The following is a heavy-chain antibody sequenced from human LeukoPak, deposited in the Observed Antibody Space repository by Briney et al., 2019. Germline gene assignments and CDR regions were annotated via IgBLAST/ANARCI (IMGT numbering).Heavy chain of an antibody. CDR1: GGSISSGDFY. V-gene: IGHV4-31*03. D-gene: IGHD6-19*01. CDR2: IYYSGTA. Sequence: PSQTLSLTCTVSGGSISSGDFYWSWVRQHPEKGLEWIGYIYYSGTAYYNPSLKSRVTISVDTSKNQFSLKLSSVTAADTAVYYCARGSPLSGGFDYWGQGTLVTVSS. J-gene: IGHJ4*02. CDR3: ARGSPLSGGFDY.